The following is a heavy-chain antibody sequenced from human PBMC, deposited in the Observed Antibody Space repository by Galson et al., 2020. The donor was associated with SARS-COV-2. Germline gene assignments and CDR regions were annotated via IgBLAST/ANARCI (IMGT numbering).Heavy chain of an antibody. D-gene: IGHD4-4*01. CDR3: ARDRSDYSNYYSGMAV. CDR1: GFTVSSNY. Sequence: TGGSLRLSCAASGFTVSSNYMSWVRQAPGKGLEWVSVIYSGGSTYYADSVKGRFTISRHNSKNTLYLQMNSLRAEDTAVYYCARDRSDYSNYYSGMAVWCQGTTVTFSS. V-gene: IGHV3-53*04. J-gene: IGHJ6*02. CDR2: IYSGGST.